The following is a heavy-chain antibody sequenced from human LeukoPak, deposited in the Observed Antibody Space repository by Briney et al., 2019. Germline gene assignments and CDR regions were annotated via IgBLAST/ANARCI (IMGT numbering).Heavy chain of an antibody. CDR2: FDPEDGET. J-gene: IGHJ5*02. D-gene: IGHD5-18*01. CDR3: ATPHYGYEGWFDP. Sequence: GASVKVSCKVSGYTLTELSMHWVRQAPGKGREWMGGFDPEDGETIYAQKFQGRVTMTEDTSTDTAYMELSSLRSEDTAVYYCATPHYGYEGWFDPWGQGTLVTVSS. V-gene: IGHV1-24*01. CDR1: GYTLTELS.